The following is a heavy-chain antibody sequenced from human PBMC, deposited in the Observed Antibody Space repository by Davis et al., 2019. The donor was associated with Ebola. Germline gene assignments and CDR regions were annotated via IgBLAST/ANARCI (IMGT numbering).Heavy chain of an antibody. V-gene: IGHV3-15*01. J-gene: IGHJ6*02. CDR3: AKWDCSGGSCYGMDV. CDR2: IKSKTDGGTT. Sequence: GESLKISCAASGFTVSSNYMSWVRQAPGKGLEWVGRIKSKTDGGTTDYAAPVKGRFTISRDNSKNTLYLQMNSLRAEDTAVYYCAKWDCSGGSCYGMDVWGQGTTVTVSS. D-gene: IGHD2-15*01. CDR1: GFTVSSNY.